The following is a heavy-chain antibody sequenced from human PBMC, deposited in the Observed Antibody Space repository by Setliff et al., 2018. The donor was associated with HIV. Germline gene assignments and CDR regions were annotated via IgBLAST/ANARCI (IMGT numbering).Heavy chain of an antibody. CDR3: ARAGVVEGYYYYYYMDV. V-gene: IGHV3-30*04. D-gene: IGHD2-15*01. Sequence: GGSLRLSCAASGFTFCNYAMHWVRQAPGKGLEWVAVISYGSNENYADSVRGRFTISRDDAEKSVYLQMNGLGAEDTAVYYCARAGVVEGYYYYYYMDVWGKGTTVTVSS. CDR2: ISYGSNE. CDR1: GFTFCNYA. J-gene: IGHJ6*03.